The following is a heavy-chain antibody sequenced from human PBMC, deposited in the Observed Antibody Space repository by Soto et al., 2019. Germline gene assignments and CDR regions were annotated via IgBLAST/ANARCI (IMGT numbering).Heavy chain of an antibody. V-gene: IGHV4-31*02. CDR3: ARAPPYGDDAFDI. CDR2: IYYSGST. J-gene: IGHJ3*02. D-gene: IGHD3-10*01. Sequence: DLEWIGYIYYSGSTYYNPSLKSRVTISVDTSKNQFSLKLSSVTAADTAVYYCARAPPYGDDAFDIWGQGTMVTVSS.